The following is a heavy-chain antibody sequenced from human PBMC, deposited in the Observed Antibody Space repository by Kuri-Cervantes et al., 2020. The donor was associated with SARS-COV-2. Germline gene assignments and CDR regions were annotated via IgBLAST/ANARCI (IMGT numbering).Heavy chain of an antibody. CDR3: AKDRVRRGYSGYVILDY. V-gene: IGHV3-23*01. Sequence: GESLKISCAASGFTFSSYAMSWVRQAPGKGLEWVSAISGSGGSTYYADSVKGRFTISRDNSKNTPYLQMNSLRAEDTAVYYCAKDRVRRGYSGYVILDYWGQGTLVTVSS. CDR1: GFTFSSYA. J-gene: IGHJ4*02. D-gene: IGHD5-12*01. CDR2: ISGSGGST.